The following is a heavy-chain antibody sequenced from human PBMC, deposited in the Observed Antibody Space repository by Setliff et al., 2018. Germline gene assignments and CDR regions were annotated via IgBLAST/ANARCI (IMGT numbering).Heavy chain of an antibody. CDR2: IGGSGGST. V-gene: IGHV3-23*01. D-gene: IGHD3-9*01. Sequence: SCKASGYTFTSYYMHWVRQAPGKGLEWVSAIGGSGGSTYYADSVKGRFTISRDNSKNTLYLQMNSLRAEDTAVYYCAKGGNYDILTGYLSMDVWGQGTTVTVSS. CDR3: AKGGNYDILTGYLSMDV. CDR1: GYTFTSYY. J-gene: IGHJ6*02.